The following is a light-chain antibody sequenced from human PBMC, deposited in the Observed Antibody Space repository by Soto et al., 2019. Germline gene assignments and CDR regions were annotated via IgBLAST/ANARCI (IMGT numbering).Light chain of an antibody. V-gene: IGKV3-20*01. CDR3: RQYTNLPRT. CDR1: QSINNNF. CDR2: RVS. Sequence: EVVLTQSPDTLSLSPGETATLSCRASQSINNNFLAWYQQRPGQAPRLLIFRVSTRASGIPDRFRGSGSGTDFTLTITRLEPEDFALYYCRQYTNLPRTFGQGTKVEIK. J-gene: IGKJ1*01.